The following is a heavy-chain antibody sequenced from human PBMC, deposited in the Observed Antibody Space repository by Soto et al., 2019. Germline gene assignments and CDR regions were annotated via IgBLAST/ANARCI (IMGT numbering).Heavy chain of an antibody. CDR1: GFTFTHYR. J-gene: IGHJ4*02. CDR3: ARAGDWNYVQDF. CDR2: INSDGSNI. V-gene: IGHV3-74*01. Sequence: GGSLRLSCVASGFTFTHYRIHWVRQAPGKGLEWVARINSDGSNINYADSVKGRFTISRDNSKNTVFLQMHSLTDDDSALYFCARAGDWNYVQDFWGQGTLVTVSS. D-gene: IGHD1-7*01.